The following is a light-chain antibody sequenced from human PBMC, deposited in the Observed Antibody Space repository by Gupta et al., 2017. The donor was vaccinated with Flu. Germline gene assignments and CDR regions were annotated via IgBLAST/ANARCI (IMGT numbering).Light chain of an antibody. CDR2: AAS. CDR1: QTISTH. CDR3: QQTYSTPAFN. V-gene: IGKV1-39*01. Sequence: SSLFASLGDRITITCRASQTISTHLNWYEQKPGKAPTLLIFAASTWQSGVPSRFSGSGSGTDFSLTISSRQPEDFATYYCQQTYSTPAFNFGHGTKVDFK. J-gene: IGKJ3*01.